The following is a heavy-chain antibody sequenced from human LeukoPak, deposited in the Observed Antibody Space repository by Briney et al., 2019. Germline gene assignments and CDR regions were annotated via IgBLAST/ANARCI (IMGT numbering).Heavy chain of an antibody. CDR3: SAYYTMTDY. V-gene: IGHV3-21*01. D-gene: IGHD3-22*01. Sequence: GGSLRLSCTASGFTFGDYAMSWVRQAPGKGLEWVSSISGSSNYIYYADSVKGRFTISRDNAKNSLYLQMNSLRAEDTAVYYCSAYYTMTDYWGQGTLVTVSS. J-gene: IGHJ4*02. CDR1: GFTFGDYA. CDR2: ISGSSNYI.